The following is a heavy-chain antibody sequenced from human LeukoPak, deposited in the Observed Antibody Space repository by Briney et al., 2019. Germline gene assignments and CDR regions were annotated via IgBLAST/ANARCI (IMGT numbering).Heavy chain of an antibody. D-gene: IGHD6-19*01. CDR1: GFTFSSYG. V-gene: IGHV3-30*02. CDR3: ARSRGSGWGEGFDY. CDR2: IRYDGSNK. Sequence: PGGSLRLSCAASGFTFSSYGMHWVRQAPGKGLEWVAFIRYDGSNKYYADSVKGRFTISRDNSKNTLYLQMNSLRAEDTAVYYCARSRGSGWGEGFDYWGQGTLVTVSS. J-gene: IGHJ4*02.